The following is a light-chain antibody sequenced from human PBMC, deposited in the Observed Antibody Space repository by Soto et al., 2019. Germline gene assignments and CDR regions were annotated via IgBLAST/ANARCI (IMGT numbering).Light chain of an antibody. CDR2: AAS. Sequence: DIKMNQYPSSLSASVGDRVTITCRASQSISSYLNWYQQKPGKAPKFLIFAASSLQSWVPSRFSGSGSGTDFTLTISSLQPEDFATYYCQQSYSSPWTFGQGTKVDIK. CDR1: QSISSY. V-gene: IGKV1-39*01. J-gene: IGKJ1*01. CDR3: QQSYSSPWT.